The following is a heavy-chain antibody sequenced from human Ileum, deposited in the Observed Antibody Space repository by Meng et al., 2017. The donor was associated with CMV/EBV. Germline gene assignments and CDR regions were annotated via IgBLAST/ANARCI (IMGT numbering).Heavy chain of an antibody. CDR2: IYRGGST. J-gene: IGHJ4*02. CDR1: GLTVSSNY. Sequence: GGSLRPSCEASGLTVSSNYRSWVRQVPGKGLEWVAGIYRGGSTYYADSVEDRFTISRYNVQNTLHLQMDTLRGDDTAVYYCAREHTGAAGNSYHDYWGQGTLVTVSS. D-gene: IGHD7-27*01. V-gene: IGHV3-66*01. CDR3: AREHTGAAGNSYHDY.